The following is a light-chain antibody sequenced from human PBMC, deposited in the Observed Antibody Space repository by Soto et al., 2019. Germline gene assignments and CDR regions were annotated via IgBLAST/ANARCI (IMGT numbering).Light chain of an antibody. V-gene: IGLV2-23*01. Sequence: QSALTQPASVSGSPGQSITISCTGTGSDVGGYILVSWYQQHPGKAPKLIIYEGRKRPSGVSNRFSGSNSGSTVSLTISGLQAEDEADYYCCSYVGATTYVFGTGTKLTVL. CDR2: EGR. CDR3: CSYVGATTYV. J-gene: IGLJ1*01. CDR1: GSDVGGYIL.